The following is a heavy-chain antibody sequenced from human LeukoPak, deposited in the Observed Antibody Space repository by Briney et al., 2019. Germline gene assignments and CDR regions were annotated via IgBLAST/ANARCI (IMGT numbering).Heavy chain of an antibody. CDR2: INTGGYT. Sequence: PGGSLRLSCAASGFTVSTNYMTWVRQAPGKGLDWVSIINTGGYTYYIDSVKGRFTISRDNSKNTLYLQMNSLRAEDTAVYYCARAEITGTTGGMDVWGQGTTVTVSS. V-gene: IGHV3-53*01. CDR3: ARAEITGTTGGMDV. D-gene: IGHD1-20*01. CDR1: GFTVSTNY. J-gene: IGHJ6*02.